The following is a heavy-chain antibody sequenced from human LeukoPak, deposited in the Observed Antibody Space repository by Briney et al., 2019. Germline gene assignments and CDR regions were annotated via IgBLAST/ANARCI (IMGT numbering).Heavy chain of an antibody. CDR3: AREAGAYGDYVGLYYFDY. J-gene: IGHJ4*02. D-gene: IGHD4-17*01. V-gene: IGHV4-34*01. CDR1: GGSFSGYY. Sequence: SETLSLTCAVYGGSFSGYYWSWIRQPPGKGLEWIWEINHSGSTNYNPSLKSRVTISVDTSKNQFSLKLSSVTAADTAVYYCAREAGAYGDYVGLYYFDYWGQGTLVTVSS. CDR2: INHSGST.